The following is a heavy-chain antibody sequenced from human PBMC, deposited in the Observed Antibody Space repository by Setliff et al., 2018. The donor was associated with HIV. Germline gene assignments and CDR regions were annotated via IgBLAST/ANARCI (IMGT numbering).Heavy chain of an antibody. CDR3: ASGDSSGTKGGFDY. CDR1: GGSISSGGYY. Sequence: SETLSLTCTVSGGSISSGGYYCSWIRQHPGKGLEWIGYIYYSGSTYYNPSLKSRVTISVDTSKNQLSLKLNSVTAADTAVYYCASGDSSGTKGGFDYWGQGTLVTVSS. D-gene: IGHD3-22*01. V-gene: IGHV4-31*03. J-gene: IGHJ4*02. CDR2: IYYSGST.